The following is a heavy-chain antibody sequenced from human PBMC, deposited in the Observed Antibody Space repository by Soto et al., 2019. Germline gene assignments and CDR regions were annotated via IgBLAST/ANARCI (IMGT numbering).Heavy chain of an antibody. CDR1: GGSFSGYY. Sequence: QVQLQQWGAGLLKPSETLSLTCAVYGGSFSGYYWSWIRQPPGKGLEWIGEINHSGSTNYNPSLKSRVTISVDTSKNQFSLKLSSVTAADTAVYYCARGRITMVRGVTFDYWGQGTLVTVSS. D-gene: IGHD3-10*01. CDR2: INHSGST. V-gene: IGHV4-34*01. J-gene: IGHJ4*02. CDR3: ARGRITMVRGVTFDY.